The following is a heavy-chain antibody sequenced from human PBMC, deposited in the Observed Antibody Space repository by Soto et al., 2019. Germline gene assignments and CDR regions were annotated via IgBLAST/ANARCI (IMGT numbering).Heavy chain of an antibody. CDR1: GYSFTSYW. D-gene: IGHD2-15*01. J-gene: IGHJ3*02. Sequence: PGESLKISCKGSGYSFTSYWISWVRQMPGKGLEWMGRIDPSDSYTNYSPSFQGHVTISADKSISTAYLQWSSLKASDTAMYYCARLPEGYCSGGSCYNPKGAFDIWGQGTMVTVS. CDR3: ARLPEGYCSGGSCYNPKGAFDI. CDR2: IDPSDSYT. V-gene: IGHV5-10-1*01.